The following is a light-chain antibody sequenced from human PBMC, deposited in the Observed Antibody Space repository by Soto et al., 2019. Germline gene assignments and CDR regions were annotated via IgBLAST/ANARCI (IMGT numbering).Light chain of an antibody. V-gene: IGLV2-14*01. Sequence: QSVLTQPASLSGSPGQSITISCSGTSRDIGAYNLVSWYQQLPGKAPKLLIYEVRSRPSGISYRFSGSKSGNTASLTISGLQAEDEADYYCSSYTTSSTRVFGTGTKVTVL. CDR1: SRDIGAYNL. J-gene: IGLJ1*01. CDR2: EVR. CDR3: SSYTTSSTRV.